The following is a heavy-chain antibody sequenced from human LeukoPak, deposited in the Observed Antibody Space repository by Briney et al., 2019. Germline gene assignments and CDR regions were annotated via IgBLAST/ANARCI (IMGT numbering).Heavy chain of an antibody. CDR3: ANTPGSSSFFDY. D-gene: IGHD6-6*01. J-gene: IGHJ4*02. V-gene: IGHV1-46*01. Sequence: ASVKVSCKASGNTFTSYYMHWVRQAPGQGLEWMGIIDPSGGSTSYAQKFQGRVTMTRDTSTSTVYMELSSLRSEDTAVYYCANTPGSSSFFDYWGQGTLVTVSS. CDR2: IDPSGGST. CDR1: GNTFTSYY.